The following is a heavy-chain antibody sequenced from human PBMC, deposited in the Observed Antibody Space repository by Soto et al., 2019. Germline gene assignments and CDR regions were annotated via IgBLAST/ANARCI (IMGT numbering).Heavy chain of an antibody. CDR2: IDPSDSYT. J-gene: IGHJ4*02. Sequence: GESLTISCKGSGYSFTSYWISWVRQMPGKGLEWMGRIDPSDSYTNYSPSFQGHVTISADKSISTAYLQWSSLKASDTAMYYCASVPKTYYYDSSGYCDYWGQGTLVTVSS. V-gene: IGHV5-10-1*01. CDR3: ASVPKTYYYDSSGYCDY. D-gene: IGHD3-22*01. CDR1: GYSFTSYW.